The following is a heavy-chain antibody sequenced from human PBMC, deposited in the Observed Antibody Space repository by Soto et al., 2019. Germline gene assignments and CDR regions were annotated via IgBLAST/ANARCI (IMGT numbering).Heavy chain of an antibody. V-gene: IGHV3-33*06. CDR3: AKEGINSPSSRGWLAP. Sequence: QVQLVESGGGVVQPGRSLRLSCAASGFTFQTYAMHWVRQAPGKGLEWVALIWYDGTNEKYADSVRGRFTISRDNSKDTLDLQMNSLRGEDTAVYFCAKEGINSPSSRGWLAPWGQGTLVTVSS. CDR2: IWYDGTNE. CDR1: GFTFQTYA. J-gene: IGHJ5*02. D-gene: IGHD6-6*01.